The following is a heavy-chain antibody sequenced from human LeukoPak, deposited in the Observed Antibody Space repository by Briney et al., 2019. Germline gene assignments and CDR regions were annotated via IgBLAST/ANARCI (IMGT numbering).Heavy chain of an antibody. CDR1: GGSISSGGYS. J-gene: IGHJ5*02. CDR2: IYHSGGT. CDR3: ATSSGSYLNWFDP. Sequence: PSETLSLTCAVSGGSISSGGYSWSWIRQPPGKGLEWIGYIYHSGGTYYNPSLKSRVTISVDRSKNQFSLKLSSVTAADTAVYYCATSSGSYLNWFDPWGQGTLVTVSS. D-gene: IGHD3-10*01. V-gene: IGHV4-30-2*01.